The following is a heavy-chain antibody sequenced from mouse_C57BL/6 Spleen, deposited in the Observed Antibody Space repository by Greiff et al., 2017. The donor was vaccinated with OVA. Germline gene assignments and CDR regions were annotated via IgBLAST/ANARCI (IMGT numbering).Heavy chain of an antibody. CDR3: TGYGSSEDFDY. D-gene: IGHD1-1*01. CDR1: GDTFTDYE. V-gene: IGHV1-15*01. J-gene: IGHJ2*01. CDR2: IDPETGGT. Sequence: QVQLQQSGAELVRPGASVKLSCKASGDTFTDYEMHGVKQTPVHGLEWIGAIDPETGGTAYNQKFKGKAILTADKSSSTAYMELRSLTSEDSAVYYCTGYGSSEDFDYWGQGTTLTVSS.